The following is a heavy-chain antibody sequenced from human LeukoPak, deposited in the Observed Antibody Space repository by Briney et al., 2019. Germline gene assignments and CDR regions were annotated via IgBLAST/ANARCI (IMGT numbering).Heavy chain of an antibody. Sequence: GGSLRLSCAASGFTFSNAWMSWVRQAPGKGLEWVGRIKSKGDGGTTDYAAPVKGRFTISRDDSKNTLYLQMNSLRTEDTAVYYCTTDSYVTPRPRVLNWFDPWGQGTLVTVSS. CDR2: IKSKGDGGTT. CDR1: GFTFSNAW. J-gene: IGHJ5*02. V-gene: IGHV3-15*01. CDR3: TTDSYVTPRPRVLNWFDP. D-gene: IGHD4-23*01.